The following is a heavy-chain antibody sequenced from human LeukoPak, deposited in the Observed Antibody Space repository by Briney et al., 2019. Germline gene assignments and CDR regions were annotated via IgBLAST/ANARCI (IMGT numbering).Heavy chain of an antibody. D-gene: IGHD2-21*01. V-gene: IGHV3-7*01. J-gene: IGHJ4*02. CDR2: IKKDGSEK. Sequence: GGSLRLSCAASGFIFSNYYMAWVRQAPGKGLEWVANIKKDGSEKYYVDSVKDRFTISRDNAENSLYLEMNSLRAEDTAVYHCATSGDLGNDYWGQGTLVTVSS. CDR1: GFIFSNYY. CDR3: ATSGDLGNDY.